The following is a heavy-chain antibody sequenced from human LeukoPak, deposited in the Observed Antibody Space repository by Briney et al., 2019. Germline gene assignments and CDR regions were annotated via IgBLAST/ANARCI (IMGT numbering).Heavy chain of an antibody. V-gene: IGHV3-43*01. CDR2: ISWDGGST. CDR1: GFTFDDYT. D-gene: IGHD2-2*01. CDR3: ARAVVPAAMNRGYYYYYMDV. Sequence: GGSLRLSCAASGFTFDDYTMHWVRQAPGKGLEWVSLISWDGGSTYYADSVRGRFTISRDNAKNSLYLQMNSLRAEDTAVYYCARAVVPAAMNRGYYYYYMDVWGKGTTVTVSS. J-gene: IGHJ6*03.